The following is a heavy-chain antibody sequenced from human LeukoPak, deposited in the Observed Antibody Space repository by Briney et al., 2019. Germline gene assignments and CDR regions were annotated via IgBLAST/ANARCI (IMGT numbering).Heavy chain of an antibody. CDR1: GFTFDDYG. CDR2: INWNGGST. D-gene: IGHD5-18*01. Sequence: PGGSLRLSCAASGFTFDDYGMSWVRQAPGKGLEWVSGINWNGGSTGYADSVKGRFTISRDNAKSSLYLQMNSLRAEDTALYHCARDVGYSYGSAPDYWGQGTLVTVSS. J-gene: IGHJ4*02. CDR3: ARDVGYSYGSAPDY. V-gene: IGHV3-20*01.